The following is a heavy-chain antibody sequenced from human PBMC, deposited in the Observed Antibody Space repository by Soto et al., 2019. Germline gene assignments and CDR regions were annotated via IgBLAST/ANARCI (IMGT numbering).Heavy chain of an antibody. D-gene: IGHD1-1*01. Sequence: PGGSLRLSCAASVFTFSSYTMNWVRQAPGKGLEWVSSITSSSSYTHYADSVKGRFTISRDNAKNSLYLQMNSLRAEDTAVYYCTGGQDNLAVNFDYWGQGTPVTVSS. CDR3: TGGQDNLAVNFDY. CDR1: VFTFSSYT. CDR2: ITSSSSYT. J-gene: IGHJ4*02. V-gene: IGHV3-21*04.